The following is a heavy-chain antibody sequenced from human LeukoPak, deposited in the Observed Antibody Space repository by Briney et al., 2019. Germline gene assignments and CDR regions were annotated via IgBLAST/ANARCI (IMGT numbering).Heavy chain of an antibody. CDR3: ATDRGLLRGYYAQSRGAFDI. CDR2: FDPEDGET. Sequence: ASEKVSCKVSGYTLTELSMHWVRQAPGKGLEWMGGFDPEDGETIYAQKFQGRVTMTEDTSTDKAYMEMSSLRSEDTAVYYCATDRGLLRGYYAQSRGAFDIWGQGTMVTVSS. V-gene: IGHV1-24*01. CDR1: GYTLTELS. D-gene: IGHD2-2*01. J-gene: IGHJ3*02.